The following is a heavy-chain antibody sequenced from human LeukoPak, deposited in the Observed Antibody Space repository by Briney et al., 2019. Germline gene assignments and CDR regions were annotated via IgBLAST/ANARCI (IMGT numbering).Heavy chain of an antibody. J-gene: IGHJ4*02. CDR3: AKDSSSSGFDY. CDR1: GFTFSSYG. Sequence: QSGGSLRLSCAASGFTFSSYGMSWVRQAPGKGLEWVSTISGTGANTYYADSVKGRFTISRDNSKNTLYLQMNSLRAEDTAVYYCAKDSSSSGFDYWGQGTPVTVSS. CDR2: ISGTGANT. D-gene: IGHD6-6*01. V-gene: IGHV3-23*01.